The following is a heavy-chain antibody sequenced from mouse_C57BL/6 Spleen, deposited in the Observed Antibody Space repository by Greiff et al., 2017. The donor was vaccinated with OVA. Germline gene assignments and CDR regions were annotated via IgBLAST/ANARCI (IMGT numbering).Heavy chain of an antibody. J-gene: IGHJ4*01. CDR1: GFTFSSYG. V-gene: IGHV5-6*01. CDR3: ARHEPYYYGNDYYAMDY. Sequence: EVQLQESGGDLVKPGGSLKLSCAASGFTFSSYGMSWVRQTPDKRLEWVATISSGGSYTYYPDSVKGRFTISRDNAKNTLYLQMSSLKSEDTAMYYCARHEPYYYGNDYYAMDYWGQGTSVTVSS. D-gene: IGHD1-1*01. CDR2: ISSGGSYT.